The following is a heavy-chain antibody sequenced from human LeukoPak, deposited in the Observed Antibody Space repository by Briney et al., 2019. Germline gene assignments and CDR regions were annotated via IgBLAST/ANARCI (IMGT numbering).Heavy chain of an antibody. Sequence: GASVKVSCKASGYTFTGYYMRWVRQAPGPGLEWMGWINPNSGGTNYAQKFQGRVTMTRDTSVSTAYMELGRLRSDDTAVYYCARDGEYGSGSYSTDYFDYWGQGTLVTVSS. CDR3: ARDGEYGSGSYSTDYFDY. J-gene: IGHJ4*02. CDR2: INPNSGGT. CDR1: GYTFTGYY. V-gene: IGHV1-2*02. D-gene: IGHD3-10*01.